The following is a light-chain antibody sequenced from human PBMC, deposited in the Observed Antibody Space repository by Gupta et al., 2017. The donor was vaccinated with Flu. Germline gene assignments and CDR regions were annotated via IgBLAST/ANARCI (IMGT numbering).Light chain of an antibody. Sequence: SYELTQPPSVAVSPGKTARITCSGDALANQFAYWYQQKPGQAPVLLIRNDSRRPSGISDRFSGSTSATTATFTTSAVQVEEEADYYCHSADTTNTYLVFGGGTKLTVL. V-gene: IGLV3-25*01. J-gene: IGLJ2*01. CDR1: ALANQF. CDR2: NDS. CDR3: HSADTTNTYLV.